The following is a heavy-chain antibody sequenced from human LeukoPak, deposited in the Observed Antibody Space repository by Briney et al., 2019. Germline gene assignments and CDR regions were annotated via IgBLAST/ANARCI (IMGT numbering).Heavy chain of an antibody. Sequence: SETLSLTCAVYGRSFSGYYWSWIRQPPGKGLEWIGEINHSGSTNYNPSLKSRVTISVDTSKNQFSLKLSCVTSAHTAVSYCAIDRTAVAGTVDYWGQGTLVTVSS. J-gene: IGHJ4*02. V-gene: IGHV4-34*01. CDR1: GRSFSGYY. CDR3: AIDRTAVAGTVDY. D-gene: IGHD6-19*01. CDR2: INHSGST.